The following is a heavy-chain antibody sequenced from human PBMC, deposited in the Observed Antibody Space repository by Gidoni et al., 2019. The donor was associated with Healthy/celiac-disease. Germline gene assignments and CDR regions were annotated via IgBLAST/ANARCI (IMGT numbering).Heavy chain of an antibody. D-gene: IGHD2-2*01. CDR1: VFTFSSYS. J-gene: IGHJ5*02. V-gene: IGHV3-48*02. Sequence: EVQLVKSGGGLILPGGSLRLSCAASVFTFSSYSMDWVRQAPGKGLALVSYVSISSCTINYADAVKGRFTISRDNAKNSLYLQMNSLRDEYTAVYYCARAPRYGSSTSCLNWFDPWGQGTLVTVSS. CDR3: ARAPRYGSSTSCLNWFDP. CDR2: VSISSCTI.